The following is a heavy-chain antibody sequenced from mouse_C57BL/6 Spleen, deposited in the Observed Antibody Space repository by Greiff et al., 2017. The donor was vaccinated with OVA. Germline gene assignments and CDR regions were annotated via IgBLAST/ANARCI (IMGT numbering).Heavy chain of an antibody. CDR1: GFTFSSYA. D-gene: IGHD2-4*01. J-gene: IGHJ2*01. CDR2: ISSGGDYI. V-gene: IGHV5-9-1*02. Sequence: EVMLVESGEGLVKPGGSLKLSCAASGFTFSSYAMSWVRQTPEKRLEWVAYISSGGDYIYYADTVKGRFTISRDNARNTLYLQMSSLKSEDTAMYYCTRDPGDYGDFDYWGQGTTLTVSS. CDR3: TRDPGDYGDFDY.